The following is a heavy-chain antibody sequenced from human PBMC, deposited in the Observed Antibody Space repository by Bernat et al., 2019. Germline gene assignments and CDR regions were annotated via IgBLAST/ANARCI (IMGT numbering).Heavy chain of an antibody. D-gene: IGHD2-15*01. Sequence: QVQLVESGGGVVQPGRSLRLSCAASGFTFSSYAMHWVRQAPGKGLEWVAVISYDGSNKYYADSVKGRFTISRDNSKNTLYVQMNSLRDEDTAVYYCAKDFGCGGGSCYPDMFDYWGQGTLVTVSS. V-gene: IGHV3-30-3*01. CDR2: ISYDGSNK. J-gene: IGHJ4*02. CDR3: AKDFGCGGGSCYPDMFDY. CDR1: GFTFSSYA.